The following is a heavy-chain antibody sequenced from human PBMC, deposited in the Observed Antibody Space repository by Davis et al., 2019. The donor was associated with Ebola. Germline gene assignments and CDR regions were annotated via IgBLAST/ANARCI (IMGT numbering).Heavy chain of an antibody. J-gene: IGHJ4*02. CDR1: GFTFSSYA. Sequence: GESLKISCAASGFTFSSYAMSWVRQAPGKGLEWVSAISGSGGSTYYADSVKGRFTISRDNSKNTLYLQMNSLRAEDTAVYYCARDWGYYYDSSGYYHPPDYWGQGTLVTVSS. D-gene: IGHD3-22*01. V-gene: IGHV3-23*01. CDR2: ISGSGGST. CDR3: ARDWGYYYDSSGYYHPPDY.